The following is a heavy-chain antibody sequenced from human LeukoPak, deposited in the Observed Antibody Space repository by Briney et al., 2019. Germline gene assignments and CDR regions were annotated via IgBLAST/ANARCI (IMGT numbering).Heavy chain of an antibody. Sequence: GGSLGLSCAASGFTVSSNYMSWVRQAPGKGLEWVSVIYSGGSTYYADSVKGRFTISRDNSKNTLYLQMNSLRAEDTAVYYCARGNGDYVPYWGQGTLVTVSS. CDR3: ARGNGDYVPY. V-gene: IGHV3-53*01. CDR2: IYSGGST. J-gene: IGHJ4*02. D-gene: IGHD4-17*01. CDR1: GFTVSSNY.